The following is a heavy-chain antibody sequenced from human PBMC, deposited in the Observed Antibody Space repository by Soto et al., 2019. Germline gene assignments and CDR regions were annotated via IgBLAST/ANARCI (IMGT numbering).Heavy chain of an antibody. V-gene: IGHV4-59*08. Sequence: PSETLSLTCTVSGGSIISYYWSWILQPPGKGLEWIGYIYYSGSPKYNPSLESRVTISVDTSKNQFSLKLSSVTAADTAVYYCAGSITGAGLGTYWGQGNLVTVSS. CDR3: AGSITGAGLGTY. CDR2: IYYSGSP. CDR1: GGSIISYY. J-gene: IGHJ4*02. D-gene: IGHD6-13*01.